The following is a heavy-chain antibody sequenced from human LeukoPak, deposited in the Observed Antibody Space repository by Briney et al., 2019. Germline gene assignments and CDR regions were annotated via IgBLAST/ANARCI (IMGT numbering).Heavy chain of an antibody. J-gene: IGHJ6*02. CDR2: INQDGTEK. CDR1: GFSFSSYW. V-gene: IGHV3-7*01. Sequence: GGSLRLSCAASGFSFSSYWMSWVRQAPGKGLEWVANINQDGTEKYYVDSVKGRFTISRDNAKNSLYLQMNSLRAEDTAVYYCARDPSVVVVAASYGMDVWGQGTTVTVSS. CDR3: ARDPSVVVVAASYGMDV. D-gene: IGHD2-15*01.